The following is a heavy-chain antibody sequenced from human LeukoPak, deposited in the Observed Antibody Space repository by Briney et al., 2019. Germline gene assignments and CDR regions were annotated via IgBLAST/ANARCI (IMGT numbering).Heavy chain of an antibody. CDR2: IYYSGST. CDR1: ADSISSSSYY. CDR3: ARRGAITMIVGGYFDY. J-gene: IGHJ4*02. Sequence: SETLSLTCTVSADSISSSSYYWGWIRQPPGKGLEWIGSIYYSGSTYYNPSLKSRVTISVDTSKNQFSLKLSSVTAADTAVYYCARRGAITMIVGGYFDYWGQGTLVTVSS. D-gene: IGHD3-22*01. V-gene: IGHV4-39*01.